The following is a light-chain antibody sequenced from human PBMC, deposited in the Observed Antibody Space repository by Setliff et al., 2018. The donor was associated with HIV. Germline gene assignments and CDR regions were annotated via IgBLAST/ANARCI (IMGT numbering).Light chain of an antibody. CDR1: NSDVGGYNY. Sequence: QSALAQPASVSGSPGQSITISCTGTNSDVGGYNYVSWYQQYPGKAPKLMIYEVSNRPSGVSNRFSGSKSGSTASLTISGLQAGDEAEYYCSSYRSNNPYVFGTGTKVTVL. CDR2: EVS. J-gene: IGLJ1*01. V-gene: IGLV2-14*01. CDR3: SSYRSNNPYV.